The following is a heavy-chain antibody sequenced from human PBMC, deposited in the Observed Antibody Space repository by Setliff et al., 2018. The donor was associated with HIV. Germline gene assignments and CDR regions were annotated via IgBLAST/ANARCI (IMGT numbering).Heavy chain of an antibody. CDR1: GFAFSNYD. V-gene: IGHV3-21*01. CDR3: ARVDSGYDLAYYYYMDV. CDR2: ISSSGYM. D-gene: IGHD5-12*01. Sequence: LRLSCAASGFAFSNYDMNWVRQAPGKGLEWVSSISSSGYMHYADSVKGRFTISRDNAKNSLYLQMNSLRAEDTAVYYCARVDSGYDLAYYYYMDVWGKGTAVTVSS. J-gene: IGHJ6*03.